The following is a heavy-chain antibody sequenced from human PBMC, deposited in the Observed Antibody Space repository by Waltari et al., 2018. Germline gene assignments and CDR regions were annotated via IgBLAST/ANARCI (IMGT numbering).Heavy chain of an antibody. CDR1: GGSIRSSRYF. CDR2: SYYTGST. CDR3: ARATRIMITFGGVIAFDP. J-gene: IGHJ5*02. D-gene: IGHD3-16*02. V-gene: IGHV4-39*01. Sequence: QLQLQESGPGLGKPSETLPLTCTVSGGSIRSSRYFWGWLRHPPGEGLEWIGSSYYTGSTNYNPSLKSRVTISVDTSKNQFSLKLSSVTAADTAVYYCARATRIMITFGGVIAFDPWGQGTLVTVSS.